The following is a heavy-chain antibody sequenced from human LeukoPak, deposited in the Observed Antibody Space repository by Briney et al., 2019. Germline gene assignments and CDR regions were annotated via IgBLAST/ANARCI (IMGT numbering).Heavy chain of an antibody. CDR2: ISGSGSMI. V-gene: IGHV3-48*03. CDR3: AKASSITNPYYGMDV. J-gene: IGHJ6*02. CDR1: RFTFSSYE. Sequence: GGSLRLSCAASRFTFSSYEMNWVRQAPGKGLEWVSYISGSGSMIYYADSVKGRFTISRDNAQNSLYLQMNCLRAEDTAIYYCAKASSITNPYYGMDVWGQGTTVTVSS. D-gene: IGHD3-3*01.